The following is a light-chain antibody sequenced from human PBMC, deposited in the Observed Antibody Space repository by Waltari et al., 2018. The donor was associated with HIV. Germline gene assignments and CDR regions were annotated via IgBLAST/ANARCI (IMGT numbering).Light chain of an antibody. CDR3: CSYAGSHWV. CDR2: DVN. Sequence: QSALTQPRSVSGSPGQSVTISCTGTSSDVGGYDYVSWYQQHPDKAPRLMIYDVNKGPSGVPDRFSGSKSGSTASLTISGLQAEDEADYYCCSYAGSHWVFGGGTKLTVL. V-gene: IGLV2-11*01. CDR1: SSDVGGYDY. J-gene: IGLJ3*02.